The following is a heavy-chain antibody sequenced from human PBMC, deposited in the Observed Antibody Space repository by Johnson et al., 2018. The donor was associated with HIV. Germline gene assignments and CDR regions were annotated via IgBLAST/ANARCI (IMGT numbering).Heavy chain of an antibody. J-gene: IGHJ3*02. Sequence: VQLVESGGGVVQPGRSLRLSCAASGFTFDDYAMHWVRQAPGKGLEWVSGISWNSDTIDYADSVKGRFTISRDNAKNSLYLQMNGLRAEDTALYSCARVLTFYYDSSGFRNDAFDIWGQGTMVTVSS. CDR1: GFTFDDYA. CDR2: ISWNSDTI. V-gene: IGHV3-9*01. D-gene: IGHD3-22*01. CDR3: ARVLTFYYDSSGFRNDAFDI.